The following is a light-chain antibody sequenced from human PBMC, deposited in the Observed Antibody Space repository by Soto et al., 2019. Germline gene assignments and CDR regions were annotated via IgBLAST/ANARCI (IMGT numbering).Light chain of an antibody. CDR2: AAS. J-gene: IGKJ4*01. CDR3: QQLNSYPPF. Sequence: DIQLTQSPSFLSASVGDRVTITCRASQGISSYLAWYQQKPGKAPKLLIYAASTLQSGVPSRFSGSGSGIEFTLTISSLQPEDFVTYYCQQLNSYPPFFGGGTKVEIK. CDR1: QGISSY. V-gene: IGKV1-9*01.